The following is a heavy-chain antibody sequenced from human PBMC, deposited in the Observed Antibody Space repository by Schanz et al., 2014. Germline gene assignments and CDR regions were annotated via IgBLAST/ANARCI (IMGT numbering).Heavy chain of an antibody. D-gene: IGHD2-15*01. V-gene: IGHV3-33*05. CDR3: ARDAVALVPEYFMDV. CDR1: GFTFSSYG. CDR2: ISCAGSNK. J-gene: IGHJ6*03. Sequence: DLVESGGGVVQPGRSLRLSCAASGFTFSSYGMHWVRQAPGKGLQWVALISCAGSNKYHAESVKGRFTISRDNSMNTLHLQMDGLRVEDTAVYYCARDAVALVPEYFMDVWGKGTPVTVSS.